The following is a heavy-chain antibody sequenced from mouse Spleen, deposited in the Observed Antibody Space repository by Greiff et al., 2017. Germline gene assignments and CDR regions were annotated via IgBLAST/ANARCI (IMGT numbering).Heavy chain of an antibody. D-gene: IGHD2-4*01. V-gene: IGHV1S22*01. CDR3: TRSNDYDALDY. CDR2: IYPGSGST. Sequence: LQQPGSELVRPGASVKLSCKASGYTFTSYWMHWVKQRHGQGLEWIGNIYPGSGSTNYDEKFKSKGTLTVDTSSSTAYMHLSSLTSEDSAVYYCTRSNDYDALDYWGQGTTLTVSS. J-gene: IGHJ2*01. CDR1: GYTFTSYW.